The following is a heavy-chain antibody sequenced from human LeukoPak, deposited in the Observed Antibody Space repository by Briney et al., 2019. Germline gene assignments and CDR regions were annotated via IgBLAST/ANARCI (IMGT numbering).Heavy chain of an antibody. CDR1: GFTFSKDD. Sequence: PGGSLRLSCAASGFTFSKDDFHWVRQAPGKGLEWVAAIGVTGDTYYADSVKGRFTISREDAANSLYLQMRSLGAGDTALYYCTKEFCGIPAACAGGSYYDFWGRGALVTVSS. J-gene: IGHJ2*01. D-gene: IGHD2-15*01. CDR2: IGVTGDT. CDR3: TKEFCGIPAACAGGSYYDF. V-gene: IGHV3-13*01.